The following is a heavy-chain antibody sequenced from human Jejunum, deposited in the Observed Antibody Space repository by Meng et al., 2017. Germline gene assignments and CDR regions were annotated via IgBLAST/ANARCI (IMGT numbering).Heavy chain of an antibody. D-gene: IGHD3-10*01. J-gene: IGHJ4*02. CDR1: GFNFRSYE. CDR3: VRGFYYGSGLYYFDS. V-gene: IGHV3-48*03. CDR2: ISGSGTAI. Sequence: GESLKISCTASGFNFRSYEMNWVRQAPGKGLEWVSQISGSGTAIYYADSVRGRFTISRDTAKTSLYLQMNSLRAEDAGVYYCVRGFYYGSGLYYFDSWGQGTQVTVSS.